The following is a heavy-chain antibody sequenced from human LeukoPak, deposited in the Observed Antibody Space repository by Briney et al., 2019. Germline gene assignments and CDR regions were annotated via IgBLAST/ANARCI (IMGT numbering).Heavy chain of an antibody. CDR2: FYYTGST. CDR3: ARIVGARTWLGYYYYMDV. V-gene: IGHV4-59*01. J-gene: IGHJ6*03. CDR1: GDSISPYY. D-gene: IGHD1-26*01. Sequence: SETLSLTCTVSGDSISPYYWSWIRQPPGKGLEWIGYFYYTGSTDYNPSLKSRVTISGDTSKNQFSLTLSSVTAADTAVYYCARIVGARTWLGYYYYMDVWGKGTTVTVSS.